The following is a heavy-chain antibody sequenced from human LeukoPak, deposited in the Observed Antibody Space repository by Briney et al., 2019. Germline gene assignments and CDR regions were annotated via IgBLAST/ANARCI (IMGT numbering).Heavy chain of an antibody. CDR1: GFGFSTYW. V-gene: IGHV3-74*01. CDR3: VRDKDWAFDY. Sequence: GGSLRLSCAASGFGFSTYWIHWVRQAPGKGLVWVSRINTIGSITSYADSVKGRFTISRDNAKNTVYLQMNSLRAEDTAVYYCVRDKDWAFDYWGQGTLITVSS. D-gene: IGHD3-9*01. CDR2: INTIGSIT. J-gene: IGHJ4*02.